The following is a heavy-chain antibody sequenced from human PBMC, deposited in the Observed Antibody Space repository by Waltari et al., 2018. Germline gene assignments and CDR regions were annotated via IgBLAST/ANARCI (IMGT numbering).Heavy chain of an antibody. CDR1: GYSFTSYW. Sequence: VQLVQSGAEVKKSGESLKISCTGSGYSFTSYWIVWVRQLPGKGLEWMGIIYPGDYDTRYSPSFQGQVTISADKSISTAYRQWSSLKASDTAMYDCARHSTNYGDYEGSDYWGQGTLVTVSS. CDR3: ARHSTNYGDYEGSDY. D-gene: IGHD4-17*01. J-gene: IGHJ4*02. CDR2: IYPGDYDT. V-gene: IGHV5-51*01.